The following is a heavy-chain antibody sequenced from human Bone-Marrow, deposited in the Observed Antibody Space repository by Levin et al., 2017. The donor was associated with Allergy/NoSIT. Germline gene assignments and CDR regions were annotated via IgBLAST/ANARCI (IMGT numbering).Heavy chain of an antibody. CDR2: IYPGDSTT. CDR3: ARRRISDNWYFDL. Sequence: KVSCRASGFSFVSFYIGWVRQMPGKGLEWMGVIYPGDSTTTYGPSFQGQVTISADKSLSTAYLQWDSLKASDTAMYYCARRRISDNWYFDLWGRGTLVTVSS. CDR1: GFSFVSFY. J-gene: IGHJ2*01. V-gene: IGHV5-51*01.